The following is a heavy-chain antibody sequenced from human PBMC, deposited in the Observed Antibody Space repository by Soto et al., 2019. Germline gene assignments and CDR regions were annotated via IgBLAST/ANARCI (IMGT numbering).Heavy chain of an antibody. D-gene: IGHD3-10*01. CDR1: GFTFSSYS. V-gene: IGHV3-21*01. CDR2: ISSSSSYI. CDR3: AGYGSGGGYGMDV. J-gene: IGHJ6*02. Sequence: PVGSLRLSCAASGFTFSSYSMNWVRQAPGKGLEWVSSISSSSSYIYYADSVKGRFTISRDNAKNSLYLQMNSLRAEDTAVYYCAGYGSGGGYGMDVWGQGTTVTVSS.